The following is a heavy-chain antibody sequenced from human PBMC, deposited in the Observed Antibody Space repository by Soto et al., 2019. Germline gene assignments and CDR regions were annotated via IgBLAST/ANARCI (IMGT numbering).Heavy chain of an antibody. J-gene: IGHJ6*02. D-gene: IGHD2-15*01. CDR1: GFTFSSYG. Sequence: GGSLRLSCAASGFTFSSYGMHWVRQAPGKGLVWVSRINSDGSTTSYADSVKGRFTISRENAKNSLYLQMNSLRVGDTAVYYCTRKTPTNGMAVWGQGTTVTVSS. CDR3: TRKTPTNGMAV. V-gene: IGHV3-74*01. CDR2: INSDGSTT.